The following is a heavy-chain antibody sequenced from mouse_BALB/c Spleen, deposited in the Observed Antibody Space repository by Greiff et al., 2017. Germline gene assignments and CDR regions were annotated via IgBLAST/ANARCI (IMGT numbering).Heavy chain of an antibody. D-gene: IGHD2-4*01. CDR1: GYSFTSYY. J-gene: IGHJ3*01. Sequence: EVQLQQSGPELLKPGASVKISCKASGYSFTSYYMHWVKQSHGKSLEWIGYIDPFNGGTSYNQKFKGKATLTVDKSSSTAYMHLSSLTSEDSAVYYCARSYDYDGAWFAYWGQGTLVTVSA. V-gene: IGHV1S135*01. CDR3: ARSYDYDGAWFAY. CDR2: IDPFNGGT.